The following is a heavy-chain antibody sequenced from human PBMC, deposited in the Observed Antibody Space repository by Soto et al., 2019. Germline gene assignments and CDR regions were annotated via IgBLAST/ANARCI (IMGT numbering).Heavy chain of an antibody. CDR2: INHSGST. D-gene: IGHD6-6*01. CDR3: LRVTAARPQWWYGMDV. J-gene: IGHJ6*02. Sequence: SETLALTCAVYGGSFSGYYWSWIRQPPGKGLEWIGEINHSGSTNYNPSLKSRVTISVDTSKNQFSLKLSSVTAADTAVYYCLRVTAARPQWWYGMDVWGQGTTVTVSS. CDR1: GGSFSGYY. V-gene: IGHV4-34*01.